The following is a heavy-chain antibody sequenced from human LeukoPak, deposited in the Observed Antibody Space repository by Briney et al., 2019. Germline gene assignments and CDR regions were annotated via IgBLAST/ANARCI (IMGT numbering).Heavy chain of an antibody. Sequence: GRSLRLSCAASGFTFDDYAMRWVRQAPGKGLEWVSGISWNSGSIGYADSVKGRFTISRDNAKNSLYLQMNSLRAEDTALYYCAKASGATMIYYYGMDVWGQGTTVTVSS. V-gene: IGHV3-9*01. D-gene: IGHD3-22*01. CDR3: AKASGATMIYYYGMDV. J-gene: IGHJ6*02. CDR2: ISWNSGSI. CDR1: GFTFDDYA.